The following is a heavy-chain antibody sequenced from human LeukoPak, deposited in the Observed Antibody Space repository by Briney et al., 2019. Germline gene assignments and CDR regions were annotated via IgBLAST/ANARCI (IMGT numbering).Heavy chain of an antibody. V-gene: IGHV3-30-3*01. D-gene: IGHD4-17*01. Sequence: GGSLRLSCAASGFTVSNNYMSWVRQAPGKGLEWVAVISYHGSNKYYADSVKGRFTISRDNSKNTLYLQMNSLRAEDTAVYYCARDPDPETPVYYFDYWGQGTLVTVSS. CDR3: ARDPDPETPVYYFDY. CDR1: GFTVSNNY. CDR2: ISYHGSNK. J-gene: IGHJ4*02.